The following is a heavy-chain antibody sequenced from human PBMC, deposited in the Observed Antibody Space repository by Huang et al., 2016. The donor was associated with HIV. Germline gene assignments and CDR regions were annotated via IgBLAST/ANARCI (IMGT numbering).Heavy chain of an antibody. CDR2: ISDDGSNK. D-gene: IGHD1-26*01. J-gene: IGHJ4*02. CDR3: AKDGADEEWDIDY. Sequence: VQLVESGGGVVQPGRSLRLACAASGFSFSTYGLHWVRQAPGKGREWVAVISDDGSNKYYAHSVKGRFTISRDTSENKVYLQMNSLRHEDTAVYYCAKDGADEEWDIDYWGQGTLVTVSS. CDR1: GFSFSTYG. V-gene: IGHV3-30*18.